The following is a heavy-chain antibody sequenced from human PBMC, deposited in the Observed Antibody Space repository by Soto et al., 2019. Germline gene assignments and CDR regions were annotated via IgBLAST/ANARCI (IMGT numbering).Heavy chain of an antibody. D-gene: IGHD3-16*02. CDR1: GGSISSSSYY. V-gene: IGHV4-39*01. CDR3: TSPSHWHLGELSLLPCDYYYYMDV. Sequence: QLQLQESGPGLVKPSETLSLTCTVYGGSISSSSYYWGWIRQPPGKGLEWIGSIYYSGSTYYNPSLKSRVTISVDTAKNLFSLVPSTVTAADTAVDFCTSPSHWHLGELSLLPCDYYYYMDVCGKGTTVTVSS. CDR2: IYYSGST. J-gene: IGHJ6*03.